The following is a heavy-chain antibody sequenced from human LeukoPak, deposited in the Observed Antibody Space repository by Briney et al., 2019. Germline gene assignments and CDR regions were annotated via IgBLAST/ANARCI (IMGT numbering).Heavy chain of an antibody. CDR1: GGSFSGYY. CDR2: INHSGST. CDR3: ARDSSSGSF. V-gene: IGHV4-34*01. D-gene: IGHD6-19*01. J-gene: IGHJ1*01. Sequence: SETLSLTCAVYGGSFSGYYWSWIRQPPGKGLEWIGEINHSGSTNYNPSLKSRVTISVDTSKNQFSLKLSSVTAADTAVYYCARDSSSGSFWGQGTLVTVSS.